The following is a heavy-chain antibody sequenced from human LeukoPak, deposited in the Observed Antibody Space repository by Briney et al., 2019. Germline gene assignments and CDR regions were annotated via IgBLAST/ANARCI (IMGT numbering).Heavy chain of an antibody. CDR1: GGSCSDYY. V-gene: IGHV4-34*01. CDR3: ARGRDRSKAGDH. J-gene: IGHJ4*02. Sequence: PSETLSLACAVYGGSCSDYYCSWIRQPPGKGLEWIGEIHPYGTFYYNSSLRSRLTISIDTSKTQFSLGLTSVTAADTAFYYCARGRDRSKAGDHWGQGTLVTVSS. CDR2: IHPYGTF. D-gene: IGHD5-24*01.